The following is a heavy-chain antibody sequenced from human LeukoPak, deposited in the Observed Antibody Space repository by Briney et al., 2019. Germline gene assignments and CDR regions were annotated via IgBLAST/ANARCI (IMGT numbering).Heavy chain of an antibody. V-gene: IGHV4-59*01. J-gene: IGHJ6*02. D-gene: IGHD3-10*01. Sequence: SETLSLTCTVSGGSISSYYWSWIRQPPGKGLEWIGYIYYSGSTNYNPSLKSRVTISVDTSKNQFSLKLGSVTAADTAVYYCARKPYYGSGFGYYYGMDVWGQGTTVTVS. CDR3: ARKPYYGSGFGYYYGMDV. CDR1: GGSISSYY. CDR2: IYYSGST.